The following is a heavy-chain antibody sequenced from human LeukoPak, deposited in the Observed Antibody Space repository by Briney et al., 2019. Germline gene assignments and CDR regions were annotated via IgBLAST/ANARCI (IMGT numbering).Heavy chain of an antibody. V-gene: IGHV4-30-4*08. D-gene: IGHD2-15*01. CDR2: IYYSGST. CDR1: GGSISSYY. CDR3: ARVGGGTDY. Sequence: SETLSLTCTVSGGSISSYYWSWIRQPPGKGLEWIGYIYYSGSTYYNPSLKSRVTISVDTSKNQFSLKLSSVTAADTAVYYCARVGGGTDYWGQGTLVTVSS. J-gene: IGHJ4*02.